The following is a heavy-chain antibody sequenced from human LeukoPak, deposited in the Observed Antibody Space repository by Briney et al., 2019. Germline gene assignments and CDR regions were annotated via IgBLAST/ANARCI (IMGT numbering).Heavy chain of an antibody. D-gene: IGHD6-19*01. CDR2: INGGGDNT. CDR1: GFTFSTSA. V-gene: IGHV3-23*01. CDR3: AKGAAGVNRVFDY. Sequence: PGGSLRLSCAASGFTFSTSAMSWVRQAPGKGLEWVSAINGGGDNTYYAESVKGRFTISRDNSKNTLFLQMNTLRAEDTAVYYCAKGAAGVNRVFDYWGQGTLVTVSS. J-gene: IGHJ4*02.